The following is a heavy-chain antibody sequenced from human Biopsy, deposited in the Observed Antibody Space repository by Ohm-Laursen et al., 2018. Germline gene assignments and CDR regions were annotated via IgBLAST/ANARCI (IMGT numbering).Heavy chain of an antibody. D-gene: IGHD1-7*01. V-gene: IGHV3-9*01. CDR2: IDWNSRNI. CDR3: VKDTNWNYVWDRPGATKGMDV. CDR1: GFSFDDFA. Sequence: SLRLSCAASGFSFDDFAMHWVRHSPGKGLEWVAGIDWNSRNINYGDSVKGRFSVSRDNAKNSLYLQMNSLRGEDTALYYCVKDTNWNYVWDRPGATKGMDVWGQGTTVTVSS. J-gene: IGHJ6*02.